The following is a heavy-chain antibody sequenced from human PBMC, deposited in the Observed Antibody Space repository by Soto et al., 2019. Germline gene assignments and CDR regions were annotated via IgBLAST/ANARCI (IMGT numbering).Heavy chain of an antibody. CDR1: GFPLSSYG. D-gene: IGHD7-27*01. CDR3: VRDGEWGKWNFDY. Sequence: QVQLVESGGGVVQPGTSLRLTCVVSGFPLSSYGIHWGRQAPGKGLEWVSFLHLDGNAYYIESVRGRFTLSRDISKNTVFMEMDSLRADDTAVYYCVRDGEWGKWNFDYWGQGTPVTVSS. V-gene: IGHV3-33*01. J-gene: IGHJ4*02. CDR2: LHLDGNA.